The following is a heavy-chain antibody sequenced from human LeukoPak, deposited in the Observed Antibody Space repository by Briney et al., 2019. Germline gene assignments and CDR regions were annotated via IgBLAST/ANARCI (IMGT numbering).Heavy chain of an antibody. CDR3: ARDYAGDTSGLVLDY. CDR1: GFTFSTYN. CDR2: ISGSSSYI. Sequence: GGSLRLSCAASGFTFSTYNMNWVRQAPGEGLEWVSSISGSSSYIYYADSVKGRFTISRDNAKNSLYLQMNTLRAEDTAVYYCARDYAGDTSGLVLDYWGQGTLVTVSS. J-gene: IGHJ4*02. V-gene: IGHV3-21*01. D-gene: IGHD3-22*01.